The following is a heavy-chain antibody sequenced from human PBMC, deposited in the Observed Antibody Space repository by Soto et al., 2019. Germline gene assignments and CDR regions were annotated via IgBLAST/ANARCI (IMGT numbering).Heavy chain of an antibody. CDR2: INTSNGKT. CDR3: ARGITFGGVLNGMDV. Sequence: QVQLVQSGAEVKKPGASVKVSCTASGYTFTSDGITWVRQAPGQGLEWMGWINTSNGKTYYAQKLQGRVTMTTDTSTRKGYMELSSLRSDDTAVDYCARGITFGGVLNGMDVWGQGTTVTVSS. V-gene: IGHV1-18*01. CDR1: GYTFTSDG. J-gene: IGHJ6*02. D-gene: IGHD3-16*01.